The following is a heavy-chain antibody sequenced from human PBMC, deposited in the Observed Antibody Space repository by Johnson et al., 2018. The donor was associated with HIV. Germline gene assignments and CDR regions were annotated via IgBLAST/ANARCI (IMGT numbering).Heavy chain of an antibody. CDR1: GFSFIDYA. Sequence: VTLVESGGGLVRPGGSLRLSCVASGFSFIDYAMIWVRQAPGKGLEWVSFISGGEDDTYYADSVKGRFTISRDNSKTTLYLQMNSLRDEDTAVYYCANSLLLDAFNIWGQGTMVTVSS. CDR2: ISGGEDDT. V-gene: IGHV3-23*04. J-gene: IGHJ3*02. CDR3: ANSLLLDAFNI.